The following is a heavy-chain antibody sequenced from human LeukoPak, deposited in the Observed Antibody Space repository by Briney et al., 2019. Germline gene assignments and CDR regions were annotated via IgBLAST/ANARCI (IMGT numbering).Heavy chain of an antibody. Sequence: PSETLSLTCTVSGGSISSASYYWSWVRQPAGKGLEWIGRIYTSGSTNYNPSLKSRVTISVDTSKNQFSLKLSSVTAADTAVYYCAGSLSSGWYIFDYWGQGTLVTVSS. CDR1: GGSISSASYY. D-gene: IGHD6-19*01. V-gene: IGHV4-61*02. J-gene: IGHJ4*02. CDR2: IYTSGST. CDR3: AGSLSSGWYIFDY.